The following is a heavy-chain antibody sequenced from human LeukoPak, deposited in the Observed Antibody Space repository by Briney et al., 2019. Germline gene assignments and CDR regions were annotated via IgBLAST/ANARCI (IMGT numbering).Heavy chain of an antibody. J-gene: IGHJ5*02. CDR1: GGSISSSSYY. Sequence: PSETLSLXCTVSGGSISSSSYYWGWIRQPPGKGLEWIGSIYYSGSTYYNPSLKSRVTISVDTSKNQFSLKLSSVTAADTAVYYCARHTRKWLSPNWFDPWGQGTLVTVSS. CDR3: ARHTRKWLSPNWFDP. V-gene: IGHV4-39*01. D-gene: IGHD6-19*01. CDR2: IYYSGST.